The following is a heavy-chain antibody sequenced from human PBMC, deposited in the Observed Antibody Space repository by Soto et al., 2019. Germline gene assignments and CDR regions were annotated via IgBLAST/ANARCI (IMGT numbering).Heavy chain of an antibody. D-gene: IGHD7-27*01. CDR3: ARDLSWGSNWYYYMDV. Sequence: GGSLRLSCATSGLILSDCAVNWVRQAPGKGLEWVSYISSSSSVIDYADSVKGRFTVSRDNARNSLYLQMNSLRAEDTAVYYCARDLSWGSNWYYYMDVWGKGTTVTVSS. J-gene: IGHJ6*03. V-gene: IGHV3-48*01. CDR2: ISSSSSVI. CDR1: GLILSDCA.